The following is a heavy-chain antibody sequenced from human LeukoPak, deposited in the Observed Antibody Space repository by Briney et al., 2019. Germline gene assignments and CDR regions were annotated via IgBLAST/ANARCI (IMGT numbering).Heavy chain of an antibody. Sequence: PSETLSPTCTVSGVSIRSHYWIWIRQPPGKGLEWIGHISCSGSTNYNPSLKSRVTISVDTSKNQFSLRLSSVTAADTAVYYCARDGEGDEGWDYWGQGTLVTVSS. CDR2: ISCSGST. CDR3: ARDGEGDEGWDY. V-gene: IGHV4-59*11. D-gene: IGHD7-27*01. CDR1: GVSIRSHY. J-gene: IGHJ4*02.